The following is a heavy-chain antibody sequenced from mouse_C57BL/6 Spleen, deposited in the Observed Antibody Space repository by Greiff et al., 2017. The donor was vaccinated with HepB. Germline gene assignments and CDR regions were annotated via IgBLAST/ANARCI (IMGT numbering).Heavy chain of an antibody. CDR2: INPSSGYT. D-gene: IGHD3-1*01. CDR3: ARSGEGYYCDY. CDR1: GYTFTSYT. Sequence: QVQLKQSGAELARPGASVTMSCKASGYTFTSYTMHWVKQRPGQGLEWIGYINPSSGYTKYNQKFKDKATLTADKSSSTAYMQLSSLTSEDSSVYYCARSGEGYYCDYWGRGTTLTVTS. J-gene: IGHJ2*01. V-gene: IGHV1-4*01.